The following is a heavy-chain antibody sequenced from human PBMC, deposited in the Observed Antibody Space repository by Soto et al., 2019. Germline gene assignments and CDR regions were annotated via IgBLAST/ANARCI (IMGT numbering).Heavy chain of an antibody. CDR2: ISPSSSDI. J-gene: IGHJ4*02. V-gene: IGHV3-11*04. CDR3: ARNRDSAFDY. D-gene: IGHD2-15*01. Sequence: GGSLRLSCAASGFTFTDHYMSWIRQAPGKGLECLSYISPSSSDISYADSVKGRFTISRDNARNSLYLQMNSLRADDTTVYYCARNRDSAFDYWGRGTLVTVSS. CDR1: GFTFTDHY.